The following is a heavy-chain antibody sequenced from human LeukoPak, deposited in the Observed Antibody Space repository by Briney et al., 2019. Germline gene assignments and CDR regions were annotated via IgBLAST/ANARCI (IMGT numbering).Heavy chain of an antibody. J-gene: IGHJ4*02. Sequence: KPSETLSLTCTASGGSINRYYWIWIRQPPGKGLEWIGYIHDTGSTKNNPSLRSRVTISVDPSKNQVSLKMRFVTAADTAVYYCGRSGYYDSSIDYWGQGTLVTVSS. D-gene: IGHD3-22*01. CDR2: IHDTGST. CDR3: GRSGYYDSSIDY. CDR1: GGSINRYY. V-gene: IGHV4-59*01.